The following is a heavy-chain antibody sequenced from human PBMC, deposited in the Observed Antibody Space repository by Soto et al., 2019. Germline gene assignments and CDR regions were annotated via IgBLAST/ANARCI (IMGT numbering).Heavy chain of an antibody. J-gene: IGHJ4*02. CDR2: IYWDDDK. CDR3: AHVRGYCISTSCYAEFDY. CDR1: GFSLSTSGVG. Sequence: QITLKESGPTLVKPTQTLTLTCTFSGFSLSTSGVGVGWIRQPPGKALEWLALIYWDDDKRYSPSLKSRLTITKDTSKNQVVLTMTNMGPVDTATYYCAHVRGYCISTSCYAEFDYWGQGTLVTVSS. V-gene: IGHV2-5*02. D-gene: IGHD2-2*01.